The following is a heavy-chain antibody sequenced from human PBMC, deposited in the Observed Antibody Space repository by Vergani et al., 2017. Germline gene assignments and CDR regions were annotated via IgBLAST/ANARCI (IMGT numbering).Heavy chain of an antibody. CDR1: GGSISNNY. Sequence: QVQLQEAGPGLAKPSETLSLTCTVSGGSISNNYWSWIRQPPGKGLEWIGYISYGGITNYNPSLIGRVTISLDTSKNQFSLNLSSVTAADTAVYYCARAGYCSGDSCYSGPFDYWGQGTLVTVSS. V-gene: IGHV4-59*01. CDR2: ISYGGIT. CDR3: ARAGYCSGDSCYSGPFDY. D-gene: IGHD2-15*01. J-gene: IGHJ4*02.